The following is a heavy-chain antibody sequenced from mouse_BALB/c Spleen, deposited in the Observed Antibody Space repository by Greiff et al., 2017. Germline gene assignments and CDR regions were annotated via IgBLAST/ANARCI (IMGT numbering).Heavy chain of an antibody. V-gene: IGHV3-2*02. D-gene: IGHD2-4*01. CDR3: ARSYYDYFYAMDY. J-gene: IGHJ4*01. Sequence: EVKLQESGPGLVKPSQSLSLTCTVTGYSITSDYAWNWIRQFPGNKLEWMGYISYSGSTSYNPSLKSRISITRDTSKNQFFLQLNSVTTEDTATYYCARSYYDYFYAMDYWGQGTSVTVSS. CDR1: GYSITSDYA. CDR2: ISYSGST.